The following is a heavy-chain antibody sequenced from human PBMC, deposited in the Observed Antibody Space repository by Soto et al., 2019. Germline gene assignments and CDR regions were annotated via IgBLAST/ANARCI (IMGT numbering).Heavy chain of an antibody. CDR2: IYYSGST. Sequence: SETLSLTCTVSGGSISSGGYYWSWIRQHPGKGLEWIGYIYYSGSTYYNPSLKSRVTISVDTSKNQFSLKLSSVTAADTAVYYCARGPDRTDWYYFDYWGQGTLVTVSS. CDR1: GGSISSGGYY. V-gene: IGHV4-31*03. CDR3: ARGPDRTDWYYFDY. D-gene: IGHD3-9*01. J-gene: IGHJ4*02.